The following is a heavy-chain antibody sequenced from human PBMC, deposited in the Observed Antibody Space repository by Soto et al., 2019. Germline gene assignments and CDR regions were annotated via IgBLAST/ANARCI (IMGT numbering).Heavy chain of an antibody. CDR1: GYTFTGYY. V-gene: IGHV1-2*02. CDR2: INPNSGGT. J-gene: IGHJ5*02. Sequence: ASVKVSCKASGYTFTGYYMHWVRQAPGQGLEWMGWINPNSGGTNYAQKFQGRVTMTRDTSISTAYMELSRLRSDDTAVYYCARGPYYYDSSGPPSVSWGQGTLVTVSS. CDR3: ARGPYYYDSSGPPSVS. D-gene: IGHD3-22*01.